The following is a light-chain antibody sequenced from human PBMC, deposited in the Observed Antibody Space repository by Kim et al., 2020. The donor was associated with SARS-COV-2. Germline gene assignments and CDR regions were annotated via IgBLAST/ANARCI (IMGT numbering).Light chain of an antibody. CDR3: QQFNTYYT. J-gene: IGKJ2*01. CDR1: QNINNW. V-gene: IGKV1-5*03. CDR2: EAS. Sequence: PASGGDRVGMTGRASQNINNWVAWYQQKPGKAPRLLIYEASILESGVPARFSGSGSGTEFTLTISGLQPDDFATYYCQQFNTYYTFGQGTKVDIK.